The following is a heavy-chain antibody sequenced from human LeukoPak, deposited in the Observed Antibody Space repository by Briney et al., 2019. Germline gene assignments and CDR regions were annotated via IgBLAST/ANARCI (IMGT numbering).Heavy chain of an antibody. D-gene: IGHD6-13*01. CDR3: ARDVRSSSWYGFYYYYYMDV. V-gene: IGHV4-34*01. J-gene: IGHJ6*03. CDR1: GGSFSGYY. CDR2: INHSGST. Sequence: SETLSLTCAVYGGSFSGYYWSWIRQPPGKGLEWIGEINHSGSTNYNPSLKSRVTISVDTSKNQFSLKLSSVTAADTAVYYCARDVRSSSWYGFYYYYYMDVWGKGTTVTVSS.